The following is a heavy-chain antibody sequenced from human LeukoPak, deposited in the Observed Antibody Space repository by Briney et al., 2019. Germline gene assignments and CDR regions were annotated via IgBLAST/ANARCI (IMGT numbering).Heavy chain of an antibody. Sequence: SETLSLTCTVSGGSISTSYYYWGWIRQPPGKGLEWIGSIYYSGSSYYKPSLESRVTISVDTSKNQFSLKLSSVTAADTAVYYCARLRGYSYGHHDYWGQGTLVTVSS. V-gene: IGHV4-39*01. CDR1: GGSISTSYYY. CDR3: ARLRGYSYGHHDY. J-gene: IGHJ4*02. D-gene: IGHD5-18*01. CDR2: IYYSGSS.